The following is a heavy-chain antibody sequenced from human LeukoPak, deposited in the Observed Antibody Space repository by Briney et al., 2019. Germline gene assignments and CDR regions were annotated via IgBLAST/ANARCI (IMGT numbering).Heavy chain of an antibody. CDR2: INHSGST. V-gene: IGHV4-34*01. Sequence: SETLSLTCAVYGGSFSGYYWSWIRQPPGKGLEWIGEINHSGSTNYNPSLKSRVTISVDTSKNQFSLKLSSVTAADTAVYYCARHKVVTPDYWGQGTLVTVSS. CDR1: GGSFSGYY. CDR3: ARHKVVTPDY. D-gene: IGHD4-23*01. J-gene: IGHJ4*02.